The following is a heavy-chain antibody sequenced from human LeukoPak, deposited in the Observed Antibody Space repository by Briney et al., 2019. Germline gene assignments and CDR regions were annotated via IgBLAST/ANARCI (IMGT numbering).Heavy chain of an antibody. CDR3: ARDSPGYGGYSY. J-gene: IGHJ4*02. CDR1: GFTFSRYW. D-gene: IGHD5-12*01. CDR2: IKEDGSAK. Sequence: GGSLRLSCTASGFTFSRYWMTWVRQAPGKGLEWVANIKEDGSAKYYVDSMKGRFTVSRDNAKNSLYLQINSLRAEDTAVYYCARDSPGYGGYSYWGQGTLVTVSS. V-gene: IGHV3-7*04.